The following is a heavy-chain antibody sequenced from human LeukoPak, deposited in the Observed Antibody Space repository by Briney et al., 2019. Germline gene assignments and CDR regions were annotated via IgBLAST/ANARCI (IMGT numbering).Heavy chain of an antibody. CDR1: GGSISSSSYY. D-gene: IGHD6-19*01. V-gene: IGHV4-39*01. CDR3: ARVQAVAGHDY. Sequence: SETLSLTCTVSGGSISSSSYYWGWIRQPPGKGREWIGSIYYSGGTYYNPSLKSRVTISVDTSKNQFSLKLSAVTAADTAVYYCARVQAVAGHDYWGQGTLVTVSS. J-gene: IGHJ4*02. CDR2: IYYSGGT.